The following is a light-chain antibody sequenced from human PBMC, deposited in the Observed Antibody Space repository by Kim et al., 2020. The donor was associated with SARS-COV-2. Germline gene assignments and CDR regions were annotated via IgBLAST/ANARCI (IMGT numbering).Light chain of an antibody. Sequence: EIVMTHSPAMMSMSPGERVTLSCRASQSVGGSLEWYQQKPGQAPRLLIYGASTRATGIPARFSGTGSGTEFTLTISSLQTEDFAVYYCLQNRYWPFTFGQGTKLEI. CDR3: LQNRYWPFT. V-gene: IGKV3-15*01. CDR2: GAS. J-gene: IGKJ2*01. CDR1: QSVGGS.